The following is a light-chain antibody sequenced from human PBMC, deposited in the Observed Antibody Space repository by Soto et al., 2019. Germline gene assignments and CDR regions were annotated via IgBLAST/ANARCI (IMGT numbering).Light chain of an antibody. CDR1: QDISNY. J-gene: IGKJ3*01. CDR2: DAS. CDR3: QQYDNLPPLT. Sequence: DIQMTQSPSSLSASVGDRVTITCQASQDISNYLNWYQQKPGKAPKLLIYDASNLETGVPSRFSGSGSGTDFTFTITSLQPEDVATYYCQQYDNLPPLTVGPGTKVDIK. V-gene: IGKV1-33*01.